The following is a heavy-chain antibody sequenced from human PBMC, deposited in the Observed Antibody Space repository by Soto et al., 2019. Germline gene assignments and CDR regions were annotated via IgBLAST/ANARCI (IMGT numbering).Heavy chain of an antibody. D-gene: IGHD3-16*01. Sequence: QVQLVESGGGVVQPGASLRLSCVGSGFTFRSYVIHWVRQAPGKGLEWVALTSYDGSNKYYDDSVKGRFTISRDNSRNTVELHMDSLRLEDTALYYCARWGTTGGLDVWGQGTLVSVSS. CDR3: ARWGTTGGLDV. J-gene: IGHJ4*02. V-gene: IGHV3-30*19. CDR2: TSYDGSNK. CDR1: GFTFRSYV.